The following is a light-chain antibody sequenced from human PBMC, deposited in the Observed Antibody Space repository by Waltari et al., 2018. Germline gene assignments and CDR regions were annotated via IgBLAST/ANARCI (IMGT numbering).Light chain of an antibody. J-gene: IGLJ3*02. CDR3: SSYAGSNNLV. CDR2: EVS. CDR1: SSDVGGYTY. Sequence: QSALTQPPSASGSPGQSVTISCTGTSSDVGGYTYVACYQQHPGQAPKLMIYEVSKRPSGVPDRFAGSKAGNTASLTVSGLQAEDEADYYGSSYAGSNNLVFGGGTKLTVL. V-gene: IGLV2-8*01.